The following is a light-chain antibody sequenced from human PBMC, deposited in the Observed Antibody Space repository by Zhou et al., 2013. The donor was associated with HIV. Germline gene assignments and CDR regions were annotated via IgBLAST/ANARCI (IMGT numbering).Light chain of an antibody. J-gene: IGKJ1*01. Sequence: DIQMTQSPSSLSASVGDRVTITCRASQSISRYLNWYQQKPGKVPKLLIYAASTLQSGVPSRFSGSGIWDRFHSHHQQSPTEDFATFYCQQSYNTPRTFGQGTKV. CDR1: QSISRY. CDR2: AAS. V-gene: IGKV1-39*01. CDR3: QQSYNTPRT.